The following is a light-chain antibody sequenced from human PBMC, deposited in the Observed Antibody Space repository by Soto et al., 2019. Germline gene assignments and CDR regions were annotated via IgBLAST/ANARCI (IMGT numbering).Light chain of an antibody. J-gene: IGKJ1*01. V-gene: IGKV3-20*01. CDR1: QSFSSSY. CDR2: ETS. CDR3: QQYGTSPRT. Sequence: EIVLTQSAGTLSLSPGERATLSCRASQSFSSSYLAWYQQKPGQAPRLLIYETSSRATGIPDRFSGSGSQTDFTLTISRLEPEDFAVYYCQQYGTSPRTFGQGTKVEIK.